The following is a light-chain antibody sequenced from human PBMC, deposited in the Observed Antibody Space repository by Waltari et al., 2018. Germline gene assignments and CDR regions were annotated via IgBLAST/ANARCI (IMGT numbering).Light chain of an antibody. J-gene: IGKJ1*01. CDR2: GAS. Sequence: DIQMTQSPSSLSASLGARVTITCRASQTIFLFLNWYQQRPGKGPNLLIYGASILHSGVPSRFSGSGSGTDFTLTISNLQPEDVATYYCQESFTSPRTFGHGTKVEI. CDR3: QESFTSPRT. V-gene: IGKV1-39*01. CDR1: QTIFLF.